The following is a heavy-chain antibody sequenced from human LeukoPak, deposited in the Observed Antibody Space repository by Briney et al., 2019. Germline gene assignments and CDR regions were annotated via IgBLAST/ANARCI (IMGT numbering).Heavy chain of an antibody. CDR1: GGSFSGYY. CDR3: ARDDGYSYGFDAFDI. CDR2: IYTSGST. V-gene: IGHV4-4*07. J-gene: IGHJ3*02. Sequence: SEALSLTCAVYGGSFSGYYWSWIRQPAGKGLEWIGRIYTSGSTNYNPSLKSRVTMSVDTSKNQFSLKLSSVTAADTAVYYCARDDGYSYGFDAFDIWGLGTMVTVSS. D-gene: IGHD5-18*01.